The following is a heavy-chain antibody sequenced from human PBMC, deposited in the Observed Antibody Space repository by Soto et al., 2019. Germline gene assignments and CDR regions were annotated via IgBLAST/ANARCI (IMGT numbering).Heavy chain of an antibody. Sequence: EVHLVESGGDLIQPGGSLRLSCAASGFTFSSHWMHWVRQVTGKGLVWVARINDDGTGTFYAASVKGRFSVSRDNAANTVSLQMSRLRAEDTGLYFCVRAGVCGGGCTYCPFDLLGRGTPGTVSS. CDR3: VRAGVCGGGCTYCPFDL. CDR1: GFTFSSHW. CDR2: INDDGTGT. V-gene: IGHV3-74*01. J-gene: IGHJ2*01. D-gene: IGHD3-16*01.